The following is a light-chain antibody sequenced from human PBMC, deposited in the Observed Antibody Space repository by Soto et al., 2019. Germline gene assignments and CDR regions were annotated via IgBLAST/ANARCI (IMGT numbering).Light chain of an antibody. CDR1: QSVSSY. Sequence: EIVLTQSPATLSLSPGERATLSCRASQSVSSYLNWYQQKPGQAPRLLIYDASNRATGIPARFSGSGSGTDFTLTISSLEAEDFADYYCHQRSNWPITFGQGTRLEIK. J-gene: IGKJ5*01. CDR3: HQRSNWPIT. V-gene: IGKV3-11*01. CDR2: DAS.